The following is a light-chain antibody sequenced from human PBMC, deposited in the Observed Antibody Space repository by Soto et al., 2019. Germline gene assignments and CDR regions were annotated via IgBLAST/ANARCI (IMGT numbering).Light chain of an antibody. CDR2: GAS. V-gene: IGKV3-15*01. Sequence: IVMTQSPGTLSVSPGERATLSCRASQNIGNKVGWYQQKPGQAPRLLIYGASTRATGIPVRFSGSGSGTEFALTITSLQSEDFALYYCQQYGSSPRTFGQGTKV. CDR3: QQYGSSPRT. CDR1: QNIGNK. J-gene: IGKJ1*01.